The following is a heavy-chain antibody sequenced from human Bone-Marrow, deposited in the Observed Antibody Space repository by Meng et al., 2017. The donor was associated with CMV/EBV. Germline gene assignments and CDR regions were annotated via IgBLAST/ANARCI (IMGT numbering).Heavy chain of an antibody. CDR2: IKRDGSET. CDR1: GFTFSNFW. V-gene: IGHV3-7*01. Sequence: GESLKISCAGSGFTFSNFWMSWVRQAPGRGLEWVANIKRDGSETHNEDSVKGRFTFARDNDKNSVYLQMNSLRAEDTAVYYCARAGGPRVTDYDYWGQGTLVTVSS. CDR3: ARAGGPRVTDYDY. J-gene: IGHJ4*02. D-gene: IGHD2-21*02.